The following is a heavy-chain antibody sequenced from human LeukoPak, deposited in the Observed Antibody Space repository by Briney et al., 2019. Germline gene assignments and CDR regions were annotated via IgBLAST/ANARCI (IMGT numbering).Heavy chain of an antibody. V-gene: IGHV3-48*03. D-gene: IGHD6-19*01. Sequence: PGVSLRLSCAASGFTFSSYEMNWVRQAPGKGLEWVSYISSSGSTIYYADSVKGRFTISRDNAKNSLYLQMTSLRADDTAVYYCARVGKNGWDFDHWGQGTLVTVSS. J-gene: IGHJ4*02. CDR3: ARVGKNGWDFDH. CDR1: GFTFSSYE. CDR2: ISSSGSTI.